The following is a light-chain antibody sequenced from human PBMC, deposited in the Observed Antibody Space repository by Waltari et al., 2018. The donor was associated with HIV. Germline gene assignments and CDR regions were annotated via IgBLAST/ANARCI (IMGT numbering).Light chain of an antibody. V-gene: IGKV3-15*01. J-gene: IGKJ1*01. Sequence: ETMMTQSPATLSVSPGERAPLSCRASQSVSINLAWYQQKPGQAPRLLIYGSSTRATAIPARVSGSGSGTDFTLTISSLQSEDIAIYYGQQYKNWPQTFGQGTKVEIK. CDR2: GSS. CDR3: QQYKNWPQT. CDR1: QSVSIN.